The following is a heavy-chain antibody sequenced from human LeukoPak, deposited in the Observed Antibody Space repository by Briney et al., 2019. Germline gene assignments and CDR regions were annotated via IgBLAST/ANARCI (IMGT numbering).Heavy chain of an antibody. J-gene: IGHJ4*02. V-gene: IGHV4-59*01. CDR2: IYYSGST. CDR1: GGSISSYY. CDR3: ARGGYYYDSSGYLFDY. D-gene: IGHD3-22*01. Sequence: SETLSLTCTVSGGSISSYYWSWIRQPPGKGLEWIGYIYYSGSTNYNPSLKSRVTISVDTSKNQFSLKLSSVTAADTAVYYCARGGYYYDSSGYLFDYWGQGTLVAVSS.